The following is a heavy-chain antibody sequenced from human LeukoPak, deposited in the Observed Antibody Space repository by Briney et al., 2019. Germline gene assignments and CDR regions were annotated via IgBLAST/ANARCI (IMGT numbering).Heavy chain of an antibody. CDR1: GFTVSSNY. CDR3: ARVGGSGYWYFDL. J-gene: IGHJ2*01. CDR2: IYSGGST. D-gene: IGHD6-19*01. V-gene: IGHV3-53*01. Sequence: GGSLRLSCAASGFTVSSNYMSWVRQAPGKGLEWVSVIYSGGSTYYADSVKGRFTISRDSSKNTLYLQMNSLRAEDTAVYYCARVGGSGYWYFDLWGRGTLVTVSS.